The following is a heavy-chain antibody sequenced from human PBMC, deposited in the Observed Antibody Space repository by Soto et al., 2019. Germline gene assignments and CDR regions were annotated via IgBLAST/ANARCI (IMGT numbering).Heavy chain of an antibody. CDR1: GGSISSSSYY. V-gene: IGHV4-39*01. CDR2: IYYSGST. J-gene: IGHJ5*02. CDR3: ARRVAATPNWFDP. Sequence: SETLSLTCTVSGGSISSSSYYWGWIRQPPGKGLEWIGSIYYSGSTYYNPSLKSRVTISVDTSKNQLSLKLSSVTAADTAVYYCARRVAATPNWFDPWGQGTLVTVSS. D-gene: IGHD2-15*01.